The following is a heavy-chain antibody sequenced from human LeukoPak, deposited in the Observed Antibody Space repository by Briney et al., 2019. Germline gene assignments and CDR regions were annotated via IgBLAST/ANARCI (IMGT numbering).Heavy chain of an antibody. Sequence: SGRSLRLSCAASGFTFSSYGMHWVRQAPGKGLEWVAVIWYDGSNKYYADSVKGRFTISRDNSKNTLYLQMNSLRAEDTAVYYRARARYCSGGSCYDDAFDIWGQGTMVTVSS. V-gene: IGHV3-33*01. CDR3: ARARYCSGGSCYDDAFDI. J-gene: IGHJ3*02. CDR2: IWYDGSNK. CDR1: GFTFSSYG. D-gene: IGHD2-15*01.